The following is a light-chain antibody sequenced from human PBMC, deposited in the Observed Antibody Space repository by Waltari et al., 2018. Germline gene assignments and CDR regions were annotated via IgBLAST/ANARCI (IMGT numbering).Light chain of an antibody. J-gene: IGLJ2*01. CDR1: NYNIGNNF. V-gene: IGLV1-47*01. CDR3: ASWDGSLGGVI. CDR2: RNK. Sequence: QSVLSQPPSASGTPGQRVTISCSGSNYNIGNNFVYWYHQLPGTAPKLLIYRNKPRPSGVPYRSPGPKSGTSASLAISGLRSEDEADYYCASWDGSLGGVIFGGGTKLTVL.